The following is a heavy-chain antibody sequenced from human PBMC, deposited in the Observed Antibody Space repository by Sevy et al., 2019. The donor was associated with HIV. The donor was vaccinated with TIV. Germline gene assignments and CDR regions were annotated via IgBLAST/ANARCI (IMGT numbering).Heavy chain of an antibody. D-gene: IGHD3-10*01. Sequence: GGSLRLSCAASGFTLSIYTMNWVRQAPGKGLEWVSSISSSSSYIYYTDSVKGRFSISRDNAKNALFLQMNSLRAEDTAVYYCARSLGNYYGSGTYQEDWFDPWGQGTLVTVSS. CDR1: GFTLSIYT. V-gene: IGHV3-21*01. CDR3: ARSLGNYYGSGTYQEDWFDP. J-gene: IGHJ5*02. CDR2: ISSSSSYI.